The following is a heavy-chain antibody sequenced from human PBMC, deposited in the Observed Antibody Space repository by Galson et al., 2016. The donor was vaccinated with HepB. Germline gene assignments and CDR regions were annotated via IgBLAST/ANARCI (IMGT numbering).Heavy chain of an antibody. CDR1: GFTFSDAW. D-gene: IGHD2-15*01. J-gene: IGHJ4*02. CDR2: IKSKTYAGTA. Sequence: SGFTFSDAWMSWVRQAPGKGLEWVGRIKSKTYAGTADYTAPVKGRFTISRDDSKNMVYLQMNSLNTEDTAVYYCRMVGAALNRDYWGQGTQVTVSS. V-gene: IGHV3-15*01. CDR3: RMVGAALNRDY.